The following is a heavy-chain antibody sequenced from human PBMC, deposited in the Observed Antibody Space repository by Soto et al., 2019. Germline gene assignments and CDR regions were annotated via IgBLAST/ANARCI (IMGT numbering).Heavy chain of an antibody. V-gene: IGHV3-7*01. J-gene: IGHJ3*02. Sequence: PGGSLRLSCAASGFTSSSYWMSWVRQAPGKGLEWVANIKQDGSEQYYVDSVRGRFTFSRDNAKNLLFLQMNNLRADDTTVYYCARVVTAASQTDSFNIWGQGKMVTVSS. CDR3: ARVVTAASQTDSFNI. CDR1: GFTSSSYW. D-gene: IGHD2-15*01. CDR2: IKQDGSEQ.